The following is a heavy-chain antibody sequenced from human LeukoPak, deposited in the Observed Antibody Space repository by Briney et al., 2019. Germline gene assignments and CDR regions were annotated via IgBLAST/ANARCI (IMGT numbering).Heavy chain of an antibody. CDR2: IYTSGST. CDR1: GGSISSYY. J-gene: IGHJ4*02. V-gene: IGHV4-4*07. D-gene: IGHD3-22*01. CDR3: ARDGHYYDSSGYYYFPFDY. Sequence: PSETLSLTCTVSGGSISSYYWSWLRQPAGKGLEWIGRIYTSGSTNYNPSLESRVTMSVDTSKNQFSLKLSSVTAADTAVYYCARDGHYYDSSGYYYFPFDYWGQGALVTVSS.